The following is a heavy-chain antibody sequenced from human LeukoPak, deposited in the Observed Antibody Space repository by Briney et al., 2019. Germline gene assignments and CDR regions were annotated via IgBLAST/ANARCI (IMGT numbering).Heavy chain of an antibody. CDR2: IYYSGST. Sequence: SETLSLTCTVSGGSISSSSYYWGWIRQPPGKGLEWIGSIYYSGSTYYNPSLKSRVTISVDTSKNQFSLKLSSVTAADTAVCYCRSPTLLADYYDSSQSGYYFDYWGQGTQVTVSS. J-gene: IGHJ4*02. V-gene: IGHV4-39*01. CDR1: GGSISSSSYY. CDR3: RSPTLLADYYDSSQSGYYFDY. D-gene: IGHD3-22*01.